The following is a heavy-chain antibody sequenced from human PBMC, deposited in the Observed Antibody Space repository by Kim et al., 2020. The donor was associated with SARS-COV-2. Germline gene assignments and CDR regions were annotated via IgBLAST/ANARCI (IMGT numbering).Heavy chain of an antibody. Sequence: GGSLRLSCAASGFTFSSYAMSWVRQAPGKGLEWVSVIYSGGSSTYYADSVKGRFTISRDNSKNTLYLQMNSLRAEDTAVYYCAKYSSGWHFDYWGQGTLVTVSS. CDR1: GFTFSSYA. CDR2: IYSGGSST. J-gene: IGHJ4*02. CDR3: AKYSSGWHFDY. D-gene: IGHD6-19*01. V-gene: IGHV3-23*03.